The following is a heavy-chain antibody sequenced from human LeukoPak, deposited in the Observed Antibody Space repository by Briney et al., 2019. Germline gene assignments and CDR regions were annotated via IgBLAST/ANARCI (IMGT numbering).Heavy chain of an antibody. CDR1: GFTFSSYA. V-gene: IGHV3-23*01. J-gene: IGHJ4*02. CDR3: AKRPYCSGGSCYPFDY. Sequence: GGSLRLSCAASGFTFSSYAMSWVRQAPGKGLEWVSAISGRGGSTYYADSVKGRFTISRDNYKNPLYLQMNSLRAEDTAVYYCAKRPYCSGGSCYPFDYWGQGTLVTVSS. CDR2: ISGRGGST. D-gene: IGHD2-15*01.